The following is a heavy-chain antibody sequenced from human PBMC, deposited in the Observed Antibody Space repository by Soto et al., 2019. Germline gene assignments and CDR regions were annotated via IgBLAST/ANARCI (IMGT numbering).Heavy chain of an antibody. CDR1: GFNFSNYA. D-gene: IGHD3-16*01. V-gene: IGHV3-23*01. CDR2: ISGGGSST. CDR3: AKVPGYDYVWGTYHYFDY. J-gene: IGHJ4*02. Sequence: GGSLRLSCAASGFNFSNYAMSWVRQAPGKGLEWVSSISGGGSSTYYADSVKGRFTISRDNSKNTLYLQMNSLRAEDTAVYYCAKVPGYDYVWGTYHYFDYWGLGALVTVSS.